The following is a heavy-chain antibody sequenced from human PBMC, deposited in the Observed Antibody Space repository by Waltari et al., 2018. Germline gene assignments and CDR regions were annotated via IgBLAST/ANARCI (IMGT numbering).Heavy chain of an antibody. V-gene: IGHV4-59*01. D-gene: IGHD1-26*01. CDR1: GGSISRYY. CDR3: ATATSYYVLDY. CDR2: IYYSGTT. J-gene: IGHJ4*02. Sequence: QVQLQQSGPGLVKPSETLSLTCTVPGGSISRYYWSWIRQPPGKGLEWIGYIYYSGTTNYNPSLKSRVTISMDTSKNQFSLTLRSVTAADTAVYYCATATSYYVLDYWGQGTLVTVSS.